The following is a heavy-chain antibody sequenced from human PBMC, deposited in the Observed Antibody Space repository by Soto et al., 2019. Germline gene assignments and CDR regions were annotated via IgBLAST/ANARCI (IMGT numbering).Heavy chain of an antibody. V-gene: IGHV1-18*01. CDR1: GYTFTSYG. CDR3: ASARPPSASLVDDAFDI. J-gene: IGHJ3*02. D-gene: IGHD3-9*01. Sequence: QVQLVQSGAEVKKPGASVKVSCKASGYTFTSYGISWVRQAPGQGLEWMGWISAYNGNTNYAQKLQGRVTMTTDTPTSTADMELRSLRSDDTAVYYCASARPPSASLVDDAFDIWGQGTMVTVSS. CDR2: ISAYNGNT.